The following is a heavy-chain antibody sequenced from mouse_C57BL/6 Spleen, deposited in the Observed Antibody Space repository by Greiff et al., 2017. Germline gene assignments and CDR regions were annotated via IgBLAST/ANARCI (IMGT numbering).Heavy chain of an antibody. CDR3: AREQLRYFDY. CDR2: ISDGGSYT. V-gene: IGHV5-4*01. CDR1: GFTFSSYA. Sequence: EVNLVESGGGLVKPGGSLKLSCAASGFTFSSYAMSWVRQTPEKRLEWVATISDGGSYTYYPDNVKGRFTISRDNAKNNLYLQMSHLKSEDTAMYYCAREQLRYFDYWGQGTTLTVSS. D-gene: IGHD3-2*02. J-gene: IGHJ2*01.